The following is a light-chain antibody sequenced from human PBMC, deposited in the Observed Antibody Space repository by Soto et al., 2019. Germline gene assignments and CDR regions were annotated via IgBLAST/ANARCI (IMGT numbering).Light chain of an antibody. CDR2: DAS. J-gene: IGKJ4*01. CDR3: QQYDNLPLT. CDR1: RDVSHY. V-gene: IGKV1-33*01. Sequence: DIQMTQSPSSLSASVGGRVTITCQASRDVSHYLNWYQQKPGKAPKLLIYDASNLETGVPSRFSGSGSGTDFTFTISSLQPEDIATYYCQQYDNLPLTFGGGTKVDI.